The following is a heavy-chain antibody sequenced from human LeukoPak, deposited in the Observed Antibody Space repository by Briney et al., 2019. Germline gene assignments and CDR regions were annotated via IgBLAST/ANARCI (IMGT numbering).Heavy chain of an antibody. J-gene: IGHJ4*02. CDR1: GSMYNYY. CDR2: IHYNGIT. CDR3: ARHISSGGTYAHFDY. V-gene: IGHV4-59*08. Sequence: SETLSLTCTVSGSMYNYYWSWIRQPPGKGLEWIGYIHYNGITNYNPSLKSRVTMSLDTSKNQVSLKLNSVTAADTAVYYCARHISSGGTYAHFDYWGQGTLVTVSS. D-gene: IGHD1-26*01.